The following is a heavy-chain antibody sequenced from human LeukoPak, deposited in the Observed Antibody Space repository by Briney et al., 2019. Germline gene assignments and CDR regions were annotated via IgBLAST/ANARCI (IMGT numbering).Heavy chain of an antibody. V-gene: IGHV3-23*01. CDR3: AKGAYQLPTYDSYYYYGMDV. J-gene: IGHJ6*02. Sequence: GGSLRLSCAASGFTFSSYAMSWVRQAPGKGLEWVSAISGSGGSTYYADSVKGRFTISRDDAKNSLYLQMNSLRAEDTAVYYCAKGAYQLPTYDSYYYYGMDVWGQGTTVTVSS. CDR2: ISGSGGST. D-gene: IGHD2-2*01. CDR1: GFTFSSYA.